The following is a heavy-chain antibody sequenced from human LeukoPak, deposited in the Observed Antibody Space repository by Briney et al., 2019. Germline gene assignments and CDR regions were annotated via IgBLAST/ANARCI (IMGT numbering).Heavy chain of an antibody. D-gene: IGHD2-2*01. Sequence: GGSLRLSCAGSGFPFSSYEMNWLRQAPGKGLEWVSYISSSSSTIYYADSVKGRFTISRDNAKNSLYLQMNSLRAEGTAVYYCGVVPAALPLDYWGQGTLVTVSS. CDR2: ISSSSSTI. CDR3: GVVPAALPLDY. J-gene: IGHJ4*02. V-gene: IGHV3-48*03. CDR1: GFPFSSYE.